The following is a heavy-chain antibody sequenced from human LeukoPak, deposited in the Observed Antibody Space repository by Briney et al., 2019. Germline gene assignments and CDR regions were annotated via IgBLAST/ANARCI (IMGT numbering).Heavy chain of an antibody. CDR2: FDPEDGET. Sequence: ASVKVSCKVSGYTLTVLSMHWVRQAPGKGLEWMGGFDPEDGETIYAQKFQGRVTMTEDTSTDTAYMELSSLRSEDTAVYYCATDPKWEPRGGFDPWGQGTLVTVSS. V-gene: IGHV1-24*01. J-gene: IGHJ5*02. D-gene: IGHD1-26*01. CDR1: GYTLTVLS. CDR3: ATDPKWEPRGGFDP.